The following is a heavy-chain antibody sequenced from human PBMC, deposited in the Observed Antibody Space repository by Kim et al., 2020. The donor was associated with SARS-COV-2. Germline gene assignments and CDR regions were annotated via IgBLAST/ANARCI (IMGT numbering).Heavy chain of an antibody. J-gene: IGHJ4*02. CDR3: AKDRRIGDYGGNSVY. Sequence: DSVKGRFTISRDNSKNTLYLQMNSLRAEDTAVYYCAKDRRIGDYGGNSVYWGQGTLVTVSS. D-gene: IGHD4-17*01. V-gene: IGHV3-30*02.